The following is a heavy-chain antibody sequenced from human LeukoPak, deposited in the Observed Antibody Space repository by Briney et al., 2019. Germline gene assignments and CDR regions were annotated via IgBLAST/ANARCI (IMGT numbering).Heavy chain of an antibody. CDR2: ISDSGTYT. D-gene: IGHD1-14*01. CDR1: GGSISSGGYY. J-gene: IGHJ4*02. Sequence: LSLTCTVSGGSISSGGYYWSWIRQAPGKGLEWVSYISDSGTYTNYADSVKGRFTISRDNAKNSLYLQMNSLRAEDTAIYYCARYNVDNYFHYWGQGTLVTVSS. V-gene: IGHV3-11*06. CDR3: ARYNVDNYFHY.